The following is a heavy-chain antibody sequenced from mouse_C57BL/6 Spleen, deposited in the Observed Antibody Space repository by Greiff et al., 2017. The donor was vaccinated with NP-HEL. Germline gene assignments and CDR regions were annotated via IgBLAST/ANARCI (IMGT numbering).Heavy chain of an antibody. D-gene: IGHD2-5*01. CDR1: GYTFTDYN. Sequence: EVQLQQSGPELVKPGASVKIPCKASGYTFTDYNMDWVKQSHGKSLEWIGDINPNNGGTIYNQKFKGKATLTVDKSSITAYMELRSLTSEDTSVYYCAKLSNYWYFDGWGTGTTVTVSS. CDR3: AKLSNYWYFDG. CDR2: INPNNGGT. J-gene: IGHJ1*03. V-gene: IGHV1-18*01.